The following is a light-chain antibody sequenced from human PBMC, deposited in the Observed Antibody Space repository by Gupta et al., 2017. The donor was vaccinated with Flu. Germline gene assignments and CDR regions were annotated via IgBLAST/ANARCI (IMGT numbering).Light chain of an antibody. V-gene: IGKV1-9*01. J-gene: IGKJ4*01. CDR3: QQVKSYPLT. CDR2: ETS. Sequence: DIQLTQSPYFLSASVGDRVIITCRASQGIDRHLVWYQKKPGKAPKLLIYETSTLQSGVPSRFSGSGSGTEFTLTITSLQPEDFATYYCQQVKSYPLTFGGGTKVEIK. CDR1: QGIDRH.